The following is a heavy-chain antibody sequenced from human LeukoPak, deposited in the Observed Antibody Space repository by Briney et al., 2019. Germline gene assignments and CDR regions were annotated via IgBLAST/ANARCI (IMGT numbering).Heavy chain of an antibody. V-gene: IGHV3-23*01. J-gene: IGHJ6*02. Sequence: GGSLRLSCVASGFTFSSYAMSWVRQAPGKGLEWVSAISGSGGSTYYADSVKGRFTISRDNSKNTLYLQMNSLRAEDTAVYYCAKGQELLWFGESSGVWGQGTTVTVSS. D-gene: IGHD3-10*01. CDR1: GFTFSSYA. CDR2: ISGSGGST. CDR3: AKGQELLWFGESSGV.